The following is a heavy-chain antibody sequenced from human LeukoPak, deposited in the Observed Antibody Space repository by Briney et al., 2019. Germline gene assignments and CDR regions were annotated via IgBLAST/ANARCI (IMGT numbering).Heavy chain of an antibody. D-gene: IGHD3-9*01. CDR3: ARDVEEYYDILTGKSGAFDI. CDR2: IIPIFGTA. V-gene: IGHV1-69*01. Sequence: SVKVSCKASGGTFSGYAISWVRQAPGQGLEWMGGIIPIFGTANYAQKFQGRVTITADESTSTAYMELSSLRSEDTAVYYCARDVEEYYDILTGKSGAFDIWGQGTMVTVSS. CDR1: GGTFSGYA. J-gene: IGHJ3*02.